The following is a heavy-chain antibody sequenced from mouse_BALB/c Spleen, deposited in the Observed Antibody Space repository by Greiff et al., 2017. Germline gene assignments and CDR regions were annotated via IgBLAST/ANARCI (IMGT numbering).Heavy chain of an antibody. CDR3: ARSGLLRSFYAMDY. CDR2: IFPGTGTT. Sequence: QVQLKESGAELVKPGASVKLSCKTSGYTFTSYWIQWVKQRPGQGLGWIGEIFPGTGTTYYNEKFKGKATLTIDTSSNTAYLQLSSLTSEDTAVYYCARSGLLRSFYAMDYWGQGTSVTVSS. CDR1: GYTFTSYW. D-gene: IGHD2-3*01. J-gene: IGHJ4*01. V-gene: IGHV1S132*01.